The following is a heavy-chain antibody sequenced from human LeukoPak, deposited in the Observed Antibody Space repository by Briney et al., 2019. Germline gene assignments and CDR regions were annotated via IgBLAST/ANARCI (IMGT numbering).Heavy chain of an antibody. V-gene: IGHV1-46*01. CDR3: ARQPYMLGAYYFDY. Sequence: ASVKVSCKASGDTFSSYYMHWVRQAPGQGLEWMGIINPSGGSTTYAQKFQGRVTMTRDTSTSTVYMELSSLRSEDTAVYYCARQPYMLGAYYFDYWGQGTLVTVSS. CDR1: GDTFSSYY. CDR2: INPSGGST. J-gene: IGHJ4*02. D-gene: IGHD1-26*01.